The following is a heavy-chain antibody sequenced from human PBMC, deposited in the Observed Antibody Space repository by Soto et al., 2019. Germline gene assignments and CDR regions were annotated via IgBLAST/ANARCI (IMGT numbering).Heavy chain of an antibody. CDR3: ARDKDRQQLGGNYYYILDV. Sequence: QFQLMQSGAELKKPGSSLKVSCKASGGTFSTSAISWVRQAPGEGLEWVGGIMPVFATPDYAQKFQGRVTISADESTTTAYLELTSLTTDDTAVYYCARDKDRQQLGGNYYYILDVWGQGTAITVSS. CDR1: GGTFSTSA. J-gene: IGHJ6*02. CDR2: IMPVFATP. V-gene: IGHV1-69*12. D-gene: IGHD3-3*02.